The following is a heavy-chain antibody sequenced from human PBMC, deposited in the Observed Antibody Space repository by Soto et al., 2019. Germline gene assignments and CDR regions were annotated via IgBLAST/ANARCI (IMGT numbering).Heavy chain of an antibody. CDR1: GLTFSSYE. V-gene: IGHV3-48*03. D-gene: IGHD2-15*01. CDR2: ISRSGSTI. Sequence: GGSLRLSCAASGLTFSSYEMNWVRQAPGKGLEWVSYISRSGSTIYYADSVKGRFTISRDNAKNSLYLQMNSLRAEDTAIYYCAKDMICSGGGCYSGDAFDLWGQGTMVTVSS. J-gene: IGHJ3*01. CDR3: AKDMICSGGGCYSGDAFDL.